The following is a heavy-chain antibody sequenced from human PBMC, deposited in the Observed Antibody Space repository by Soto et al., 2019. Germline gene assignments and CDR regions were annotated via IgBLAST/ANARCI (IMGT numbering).Heavy chain of an antibody. CDR1: GGPIRSDGYY. CDR3: ARDRLYFDADGVNGMDV. D-gene: IGHD3-9*01. V-gene: IGHV4-31*03. CDR2: IYYGGDT. J-gene: IGHJ6*02. Sequence: QVQLQESGPGLVEPSETLSLTCTVSGGPIRSDGYYWSWIRQRPGKGLEWVGYIYYGGDTYYNPSLRSRVTISIETSKNEVSLKMNSVTAADTAVYYCARDRLYFDADGVNGMDVWGQGTTVIVSS.